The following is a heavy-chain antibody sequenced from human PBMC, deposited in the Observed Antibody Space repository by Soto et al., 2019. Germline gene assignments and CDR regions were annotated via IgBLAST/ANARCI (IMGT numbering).Heavy chain of an antibody. V-gene: IGHV1-69*13. Sequence: SVKVSCKASGDTFSTYTITWLRQAPGQGLEWMGGIIPRSAKTKYAQKLQGRVTMTADASTSTAYMELRSLRSDDTAVYYCAGDRFEEWLVFWFDPWGQGTLVTVSS. CDR2: IIPRSAKT. CDR3: AGDRFEEWLVFWFDP. J-gene: IGHJ5*02. D-gene: IGHD6-19*01. CDR1: GDTFSTYT.